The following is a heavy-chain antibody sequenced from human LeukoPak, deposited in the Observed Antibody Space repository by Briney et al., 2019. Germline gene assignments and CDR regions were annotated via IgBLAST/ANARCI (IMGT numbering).Heavy chain of an antibody. V-gene: IGHV3-23*01. J-gene: IGHJ3*02. D-gene: IGHD3-16*01. Sequence: RGSLRLSCAASGFTFSSYAMSWVRQAPGKGLEWVSAISGSGGSTYYADSAKGRFTISRDNSKNTLYLQMNSLRAEDTAVYYCAIFEGAGGAFDIWGQGTMVTVSS. CDR3: AIFEGAGGAFDI. CDR2: ISGSGGST. CDR1: GFTFSSYA.